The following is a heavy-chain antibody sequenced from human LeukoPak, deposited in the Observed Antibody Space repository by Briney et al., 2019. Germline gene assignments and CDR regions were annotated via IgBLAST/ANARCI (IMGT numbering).Heavy chain of an antibody. V-gene: IGHV1-69*06. J-gene: IGHJ4*02. CDR3: ARDWGASNYFDY. Sequence: GASVKVSCKASGGTFSSYTISWVRQAPGQGLEWMGGIIPLFGTPDYAQKFQDRLTITADKSTSTAYMELSSLRSEDAAVYYCARDWGASNYFDYWGQGSLIIVSS. CDR1: GGTFSSYT. CDR2: IIPLFGTP. D-gene: IGHD7-27*01.